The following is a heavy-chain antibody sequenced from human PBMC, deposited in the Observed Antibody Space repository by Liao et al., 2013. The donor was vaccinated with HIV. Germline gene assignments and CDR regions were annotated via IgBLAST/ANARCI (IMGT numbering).Heavy chain of an antibody. J-gene: IGHJ4*02. CDR1: GDSISSSISSSSYY. Sequence: QLQLQESGPGLVKPSETLSLTCTVSGDSISSSISSSSYYWGWIRQPPGKGLEWIGTISYSGSTYYNPSLKSRVTISVDTSKNQVSLKLSSVTAADTAVYYCARDRGDGYSLDYFDFWGRGNPGHRPPQ. CDR3: ARDRGDGYSLDYFDF. V-gene: IGHV4-39*07. CDR2: ISYSGST. D-gene: IGHD5-24*01.